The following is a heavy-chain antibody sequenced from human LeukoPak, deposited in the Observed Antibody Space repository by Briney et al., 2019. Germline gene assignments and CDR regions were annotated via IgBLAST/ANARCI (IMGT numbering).Heavy chain of an antibody. CDR3: AREGSYGDYLSY. Sequence: PGGSLRLSCAASGFTFSSYAMHWVRQAPGKGLEWVAVISYDGSNKYYADSVKGRFTISRDNSKNTLYLQMNSLRAEDTAVYYCAREGSYGDYLSYWGQGTLVTVSS. CDR2: ISYDGSNK. J-gene: IGHJ4*02. D-gene: IGHD4-17*01. CDR1: GFTFSSYA. V-gene: IGHV3-30*04.